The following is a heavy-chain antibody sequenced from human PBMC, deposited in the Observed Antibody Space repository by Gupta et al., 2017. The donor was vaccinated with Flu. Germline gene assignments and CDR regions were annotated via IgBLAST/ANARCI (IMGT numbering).Heavy chain of an antibody. CDR1: GFFFRYYY. V-gene: IGHV3-11*01. D-gene: IGHD6-6*01. Sequence: QVQLVESGGGLVRPGGSLRLCCAASGFFFRYYYMSWIRQAPGKGLEWVSYISSSSGTTTGYADSVEGRFTISRDNAKNSLYLQMNSLRAEDTAIYYCARGHWQLDVWGQGTTVTVSS. J-gene: IGHJ6*02. CDR2: ISSSSGTTT. CDR3: ARGHWQLDV.